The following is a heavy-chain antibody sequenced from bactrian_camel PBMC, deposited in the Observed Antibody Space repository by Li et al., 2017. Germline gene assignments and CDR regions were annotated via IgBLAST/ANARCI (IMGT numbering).Heavy chain of an antibody. V-gene: IGHV3S1*01. Sequence: HVQLVESGGGSVQAGESLRLSCTASGVTDRSNPMAWFRQAPGKEREGVAAVSTQSQATRYADSVKGRFTISRDNAKNTVYLQLNSLKTEDTAMYYCATEECASGAWCHRNYWGQGTQVTVS. D-gene: IGHD1*01. CDR3: ATEECASGAWCHRNY. J-gene: IGHJ4*01. CDR2: VSTQSQAT. CDR1: GVTDRSNP.